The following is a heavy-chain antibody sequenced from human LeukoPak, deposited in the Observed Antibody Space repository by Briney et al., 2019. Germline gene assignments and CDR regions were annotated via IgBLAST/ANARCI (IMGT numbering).Heavy chain of an antibody. V-gene: IGHV3-7*01. Sequence: GGSLRLSCAASGFSFSNYWMNWVRQAPGKGLEWVANIEKDGGEKNYVDSVKGRFTISRDNAKNSLYLQMNSLRAEDTAVYYCATQGEYVWGSYRYTGGVFDYWGQGTLVTVSS. CDR1: GFSFSNYW. CDR2: IEKDGGEK. CDR3: ATQGEYVWGSYRYTGGVFDY. D-gene: IGHD3-16*02. J-gene: IGHJ4*02.